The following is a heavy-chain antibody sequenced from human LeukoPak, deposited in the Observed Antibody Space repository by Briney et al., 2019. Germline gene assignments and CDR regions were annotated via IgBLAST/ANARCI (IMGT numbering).Heavy chain of an antibody. J-gene: IGHJ6*02. CDR1: GDSVSSNSAA. CDR2: TYYRSKWYN. CDR3: AGQPNGGCSGGSCYYYYGMDV. D-gene: IGHD2-15*01. V-gene: IGHV6-1*01. Sequence: SQTLSLTCAISGDSVSSNSAAWNWIRQSPSRGLEWLGRTYYRSKWYNDYAVSVKSRITINPDTSKNQFSLQLNSVTPEDTAVYYCAGQPNGGCSGGSCYYYYGMDVWGQGTTVTVSS.